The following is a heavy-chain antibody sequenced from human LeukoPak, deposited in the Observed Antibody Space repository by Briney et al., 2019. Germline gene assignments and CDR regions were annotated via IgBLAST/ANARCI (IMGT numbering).Heavy chain of an antibody. CDR3: ARDGYGSVGVVIMNY. J-gene: IGHJ4*02. V-gene: IGHV3-33*01. CDR2: IWYDGSNK. Sequence: GGSLRLSCAASGFTFSSYGMHWVRQAPGKGLEGVAVIWYDGSNKYYAGSVKGRFTISRDNSKNTLYLQMNSLRAEDTAIYYCARDGYGSVGVVIMNYWGQGTLVTVSS. D-gene: IGHD3-3*01. CDR1: GFTFSSYG.